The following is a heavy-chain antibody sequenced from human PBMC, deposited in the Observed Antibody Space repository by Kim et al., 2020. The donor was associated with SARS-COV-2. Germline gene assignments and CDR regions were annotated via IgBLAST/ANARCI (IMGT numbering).Heavy chain of an antibody. CDR1: GYTFTGYY. Sequence: ASVKVSCKASGYTFTGYYMHWVRQAPGQGLEWMGRINPNSGGTNYAQKFQGRVTMTRDTSISTAYMELSRLRSDDTAVYYCARDLTVTMIGDDAFDIWGQGTMVTVSS. D-gene: IGHD3-22*01. J-gene: IGHJ3*02. V-gene: IGHV1-2*06. CDR2: INPNSGGT. CDR3: ARDLTVTMIGDDAFDI.